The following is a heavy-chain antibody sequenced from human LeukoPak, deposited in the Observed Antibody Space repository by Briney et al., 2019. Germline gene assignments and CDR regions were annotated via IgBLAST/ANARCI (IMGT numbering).Heavy chain of an antibody. CDR2: INPNSGGT. Sequence: GASVKVSCKASGYTFTGYYMHWVRQAPGQGLEWMGWINPNSGGTNYAQKFQGRVTMTRDTSISTAYMELSRLRSDDTAVYYCARRRDYGDYYYHYYGMDVWGQGTTVTVSS. D-gene: IGHD4-17*01. CDR1: GYTFTGYY. CDR3: ARRRDYGDYYYHYYGMDV. V-gene: IGHV1-2*02. J-gene: IGHJ6*02.